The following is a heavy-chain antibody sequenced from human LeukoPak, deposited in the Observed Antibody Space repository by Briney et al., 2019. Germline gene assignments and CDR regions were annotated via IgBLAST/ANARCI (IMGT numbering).Heavy chain of an antibody. V-gene: IGHV4-34*01. CDR3: ARDLGYCTNGVCDYGKGFDY. D-gene: IGHD2-8*01. CDR2: INHSGST. J-gene: IGHJ4*02. Sequence: SETLSLTCAVYGGSFSGYYWSWIRQPPGKGLEWIGEINHSGSTNYNPSLKSRVTISVDTSKNQFSLKLSSVTAADTAVYYCARDLGYCTNGVCDYGKGFDYWGQGTLVTVSS. CDR1: GGSFSGYY.